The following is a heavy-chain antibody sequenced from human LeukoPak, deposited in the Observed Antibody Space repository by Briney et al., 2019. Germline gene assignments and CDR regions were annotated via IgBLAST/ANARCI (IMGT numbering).Heavy chain of an antibody. CDR1: GGSINNYY. D-gene: IGHD3-22*01. V-gene: IGHV4-4*07. Sequence: SETLSLTCTVSGGSINNYYWSWIRQPAGKGLEWIGRIYTSGSTNYNPSLKSRATMSVDTSKKQFSLKLSSVTAADTAVYYCARTPIYYYDNSGYYNWGQGTLVTVSS. CDR3: ARTPIYYYDNSGYYN. J-gene: IGHJ4*02. CDR2: IYTSGST.